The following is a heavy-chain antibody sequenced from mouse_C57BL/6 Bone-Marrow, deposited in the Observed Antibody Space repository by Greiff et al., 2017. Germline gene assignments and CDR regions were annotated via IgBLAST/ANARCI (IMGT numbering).Heavy chain of an antibody. CDR2: IHTSGSAT. CDR1: GYTFTSYW. J-gene: IGHJ3*01. D-gene: IGHD2-2*01. V-gene: IGHV1-74*01. CDR3: AIWGLPFAY. Sequence: VQLQQPGAELVKPGASVTVSCKASGYTFTSYWMHWVKQRPGQGLEWIGRIHTSGSATNYNQKFKGKATLTVDKSSSTAYMQLSSLTSEDAAVYYCAIWGLPFAYWGQGTLVTVSA.